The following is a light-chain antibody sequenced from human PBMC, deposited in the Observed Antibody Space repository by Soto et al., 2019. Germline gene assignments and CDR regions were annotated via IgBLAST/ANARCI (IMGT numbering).Light chain of an antibody. CDR3: LQYNTYPFT. Sequence: DIQMTQSPSAMSASVGDRVTITCRASQDIRNYLAWFQQKPGKVPRRLIYSVSTLPSGVPSRFRGIGSGTEFTLTITSLQPEDFATYYCLQYNTYPFTFGPGTKVDV. V-gene: IGKV1-17*03. J-gene: IGKJ3*01. CDR1: QDIRNY. CDR2: SVS.